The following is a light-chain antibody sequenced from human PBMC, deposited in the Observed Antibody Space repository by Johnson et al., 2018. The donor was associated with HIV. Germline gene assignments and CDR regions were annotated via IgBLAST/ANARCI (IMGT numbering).Light chain of an antibody. V-gene: IGLV1-51*01. CDR1: RSNIGDNF. J-gene: IGLJ1*01. CDR2: DNN. Sequence: QSVLTQPPSVSAAPGQKVAISCSGNRSNIGDNFVSWYQHLPGTAPKLLIYDNNRRPSGIPDRFSGSKSGTSATLGITGLQTGDEADYYCGTWDSSLSALFRTGTQVSVL. CDR3: GTWDSSLSAL.